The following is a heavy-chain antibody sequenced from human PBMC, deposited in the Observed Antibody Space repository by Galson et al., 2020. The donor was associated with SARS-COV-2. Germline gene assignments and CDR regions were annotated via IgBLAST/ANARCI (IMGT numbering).Heavy chain of an antibody. V-gene: IGHV1-69*13. D-gene: IGHD5-12*01. CDR2: IIPIFGTA. J-gene: IGHJ2*01. Sequence: SVKVSCKASGGTFSSYAISWVRQAPGQGLEWMGGIIPIFGTANYAQKFQGRVTITADESTSTAYMELSSLRSEDTAVYYCAIDGGMATIGDWYFDLWGRGTLVTVSS. CDR3: AIDGGMATIGDWYFDL. CDR1: GGTFSSYA.